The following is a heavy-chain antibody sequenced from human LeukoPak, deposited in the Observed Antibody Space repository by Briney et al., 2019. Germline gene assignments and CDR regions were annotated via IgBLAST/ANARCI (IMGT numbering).Heavy chain of an antibody. Sequence: PSETLSLTCTVSGGSISSYYWSWIRQPPGKGLEWIGYIYYSGSTNYNPSLKSRVTISVDTSKNQFSLKLSSATAADTAVYYCARAYDILTGYPAAFDIWGQGTMVTVSS. CDR3: ARAYDILTGYPAAFDI. D-gene: IGHD3-9*01. CDR2: IYYSGST. CDR1: GGSISSYY. J-gene: IGHJ3*02. V-gene: IGHV4-59*08.